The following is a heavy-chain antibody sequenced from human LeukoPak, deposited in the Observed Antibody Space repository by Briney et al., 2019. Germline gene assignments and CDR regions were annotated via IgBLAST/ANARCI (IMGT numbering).Heavy chain of an antibody. V-gene: IGHV3-30*18. CDR3: AKNAVTTVYYYYGMDV. CDR2: ISYDGSNK. D-gene: IGHD4-17*01. Sequence: GGSLRLSCAASGSTFSSYGMHGVRQAPGKGLEWVAVISYDGSNKYYADSVKGRFTISRDNSKNTLYLQMNSLRAEDTAVYYCAKNAVTTVYYYYGMDVWGQGTTVTVSS. CDR1: GSTFSSYG. J-gene: IGHJ6*02.